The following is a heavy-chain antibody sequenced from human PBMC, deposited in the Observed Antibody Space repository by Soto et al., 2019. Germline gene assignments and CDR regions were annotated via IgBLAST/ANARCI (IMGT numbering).Heavy chain of an antibody. D-gene: IGHD5-12*01. V-gene: IGHV1-69*02. CDR1: GGTFSNDI. J-gene: IGHJ4*02. CDR2: IVLLLNIA. Sequence: SVKVSCKSSGGTFSNDIITWVRQAPGQGLEWMGRIVLLLNIANYAQKFQGRVTITADKSTGTAYMELNSLTSEDTAAYYCVKNSPIGSTFSGYDGIDSWGQGTLVTVSS. CDR3: VKNSPIGSTFSGYDGIDS.